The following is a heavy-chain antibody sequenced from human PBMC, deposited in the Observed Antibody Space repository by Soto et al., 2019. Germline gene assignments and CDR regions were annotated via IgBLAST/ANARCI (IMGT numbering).Heavy chain of an antibody. CDR3: AKDGPYYYGSGSYYGVDY. D-gene: IGHD3-10*01. Sequence: EVQLVESGGGLVQPGGSLRLSCAASGFTFSSYAMHWVRQAPGKGLEYVSAISPDGRNTYYANSVKGRFTISRDNSKDTLYLQMVSLRAEDMAVYYCAKDGPYYYGSGSYYGVDYWGQGTLVTVSS. CDR1: GFTFSSYA. CDR2: ISPDGRNT. J-gene: IGHJ4*02. V-gene: IGHV3-64*01.